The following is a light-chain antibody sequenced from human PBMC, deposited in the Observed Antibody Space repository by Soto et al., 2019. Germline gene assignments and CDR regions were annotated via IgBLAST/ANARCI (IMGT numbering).Light chain of an antibody. V-gene: IGLV2-14*01. J-gene: IGLJ1*01. CDR1: SSDVGGYNY. CDR2: DVS. Sequence: QSALTQPASVSGSPGQSITISCTGTSSDVGGYNYVSWYQQHPGKAPKLMIYDVSNRPSGVSNRFFASKSGNTASLTISGPQAEDEADYYCTSYTSSSTLCFGTGTKLTVL. CDR3: TSYTSSSTLC.